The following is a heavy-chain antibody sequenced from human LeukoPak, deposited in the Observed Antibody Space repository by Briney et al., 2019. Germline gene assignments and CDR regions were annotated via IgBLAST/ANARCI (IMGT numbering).Heavy chain of an antibody. J-gene: IGHJ4*02. CDR2: IYYSGST. V-gene: IGHV4-39*07. D-gene: IGHD2-8*01. CDR3: ARDDCTNGVCLFDH. Sequence: PSETLSLTCTVSGGSISSSSYYWGWIRQPPGKGLEWIGSIYYSGSTYYNPSLKSRVTISVDTSKNQFSLKLSSVTAADTAVYYCARDDCTNGVCLFDHWGQGTLVTASS. CDR1: GGSISSSSYY.